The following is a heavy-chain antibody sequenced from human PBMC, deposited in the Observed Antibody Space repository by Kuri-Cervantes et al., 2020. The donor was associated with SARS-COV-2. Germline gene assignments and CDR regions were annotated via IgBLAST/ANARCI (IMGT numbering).Heavy chain of an antibody. Sequence: GGSLRLSCVGSGFTFSDAWMSWVRQAPGKGLEWVSAISGSGGSTYYADSVKGRFTISRDNSKNTLYLQMNSLRAEDTAVYYCAKAGIIASEYFQHWGQGTLVTVSS. CDR1: GFTFSDAW. J-gene: IGHJ1*01. CDR2: ISGSGGST. CDR3: AKAGIIASEYFQH. V-gene: IGHV3-23*01. D-gene: IGHD3-16*01.